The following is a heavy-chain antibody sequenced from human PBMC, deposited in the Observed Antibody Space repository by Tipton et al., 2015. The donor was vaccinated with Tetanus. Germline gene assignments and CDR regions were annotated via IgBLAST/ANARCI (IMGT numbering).Heavy chain of an antibody. J-gene: IGHJ4*02. Sequence: LRLSCTVSGGSISSGDYYWSWIRQPPGKGLEWIGYIYYSGSTYHNPSLKSRVTISVDTSKSQFSLKLSSVTAADTAVYYCARVISALEWSLYFDYWGQGTLVTVSS. CDR1: GGSISSGDYY. CDR2: IYYSGST. V-gene: IGHV4-30-4*01. CDR3: ARVISALEWSLYFDY. D-gene: IGHD3-3*01.